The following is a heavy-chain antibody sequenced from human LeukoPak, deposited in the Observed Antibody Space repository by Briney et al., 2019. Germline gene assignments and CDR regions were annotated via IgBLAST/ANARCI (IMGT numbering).Heavy chain of an antibody. D-gene: IGHD6-6*01. V-gene: IGHV5-51*01. CDR1: GYSFTSYW. CDR2: IYPGDSDT. CDR3: ATGQPFNQPAAGIAARRNYYYYYMDV. Sequence: GESLKISCKGSGYSFTSYWIGWVRQMPGKGLEWMGIIYPGDSDTRYSPSFQGQVTISADKSISTAYLQWSSLKASDTAMYYCATGQPFNQPAAGIAARRNYYYYYMDVWGKGTTVTVSS. J-gene: IGHJ6*03.